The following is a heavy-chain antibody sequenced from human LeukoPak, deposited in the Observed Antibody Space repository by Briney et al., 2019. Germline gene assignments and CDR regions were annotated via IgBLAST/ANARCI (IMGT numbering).Heavy chain of an antibody. Sequence: GGSLRLSCGASGFTFGTYWMHWARQAPGKGLVWVSGINSDGGTTTYADSVKGRFTISRDNAKNTLYLQMNSLRAEDTAVYYCARDIAAADMDVWGKGTTVTISS. CDR3: ARDIAAADMDV. V-gene: IGHV3-74*01. J-gene: IGHJ6*04. CDR1: GFTFGTYW. D-gene: IGHD6-13*01. CDR2: INSDGGTT.